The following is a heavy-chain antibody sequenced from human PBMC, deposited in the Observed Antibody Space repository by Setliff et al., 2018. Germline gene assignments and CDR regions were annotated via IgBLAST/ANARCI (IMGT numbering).Heavy chain of an antibody. CDR1: GGSISTYY. J-gene: IGHJ4*02. CDR2: VYYSGTA. Sequence: PSETLSLTCTVSGGSISTYYWSWIRQPPGKGLEYIGYVYYSGTANYSPSLKSRVTMSVDTSKNQFSLKLRSVTAADTAMYYCAKGGTYRYFDYWGQGTLVTVSS. V-gene: IGHV4-59*03. CDR3: AKGGTYRYFDY.